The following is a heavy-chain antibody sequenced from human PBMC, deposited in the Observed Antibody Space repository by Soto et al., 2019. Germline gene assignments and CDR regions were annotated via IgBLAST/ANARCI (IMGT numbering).Heavy chain of an antibody. CDR3: ARRPTGSGSSFFDY. Sequence: SETLSLTCTVSAGSITSDEYYWNWIRYRPGKGLEWIGFIHHTGSTFYNPSLESRASISIDTSESQFSLNLASVTVADTAVYYCARRPTGSGSSFFDYWGPGTLVTGSS. D-gene: IGHD3-10*01. CDR2: IHHTGST. J-gene: IGHJ4*02. V-gene: IGHV4-31*03. CDR1: AGSITSDEYY.